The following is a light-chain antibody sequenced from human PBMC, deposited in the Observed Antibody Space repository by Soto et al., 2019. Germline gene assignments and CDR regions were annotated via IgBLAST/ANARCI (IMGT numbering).Light chain of an antibody. Sequence: SYELTQPPSGSVAPGQTARITCGGDNIGSRSVHWYQQKPGQAPVLVVYDDRDRASGIPDRFSGSNSGNTATLTISRVEAGDEADFYCQVWISDHLVFGGGTKLTVL. CDR1: NIGSRS. CDR3: QVWISDHLV. V-gene: IGLV3-21*02. CDR2: DDR. J-gene: IGLJ3*02.